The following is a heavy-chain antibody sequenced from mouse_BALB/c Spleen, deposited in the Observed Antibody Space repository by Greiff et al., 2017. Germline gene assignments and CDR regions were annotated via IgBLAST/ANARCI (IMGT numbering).Heavy chain of an antibody. J-gene: IGHJ3*01. CDR3: ARSDYGYPWFAY. Sequence: EVKLVESGGGLVQPGGSRKLSCAASGFTFSSFGMHWVRQAPEKGLEWVAYISSGSSTIYYADTVKGRFTISRDNPKNTLFLQMTSLRSEDTAMYYCARSDYGYPWFAYWGQGTLVTVSA. V-gene: IGHV5-17*02. CDR2: ISSGSSTI. CDR1: GFTFSSFG. D-gene: IGHD2-2*01.